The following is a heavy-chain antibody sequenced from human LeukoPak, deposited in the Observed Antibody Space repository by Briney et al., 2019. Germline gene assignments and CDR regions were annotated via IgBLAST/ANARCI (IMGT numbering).Heavy chain of an antibody. CDR3: AGRIFDI. J-gene: IGHJ3*02. CDR2: IKEDGSEK. Sequence: GGSLRLSCAGYGFTFGNYLMAWVRQAPGKGLEWVANIKEDGSEKYYLDSVEGRFTISRDNAKSSVYLQMNSLRAEDTAVYYCAGRIFDIWGQGTRVTVSS. CDR1: GFTFGNYL. V-gene: IGHV3-7*01.